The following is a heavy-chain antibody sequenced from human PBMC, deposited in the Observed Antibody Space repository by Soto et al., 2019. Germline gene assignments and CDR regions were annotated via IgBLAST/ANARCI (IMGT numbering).Heavy chain of an antibody. CDR1: GFTFTNYA. J-gene: IGHJ6*02. CDR3: APGEGFGSGNFHVTLSYYYGMDV. Sequence: QVQLVESGGGVVQPGGSLRLSCAASGFTFTNYAMHSVRQAPGEGLQWVALISYDGGNQYFPDSVKGRFTVSRDNSKSTLYLQMNSLRPEYTAVYYCAPGEGFGSGNFHVTLSYYYGMDVWGLGTTVTVSS. D-gene: IGHD3-10*01. V-gene: IGHV3-30*03. CDR2: ISYDGGNQ.